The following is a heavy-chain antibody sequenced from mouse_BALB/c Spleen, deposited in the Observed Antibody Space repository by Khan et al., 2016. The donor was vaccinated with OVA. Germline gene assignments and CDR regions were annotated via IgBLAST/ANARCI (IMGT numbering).Heavy chain of an antibody. V-gene: IGHV2-6-5*01. CDR1: GFSLTDYA. CDR3: AKDPPYYGMDY. Sequence: QVQLKQSGPGLVAPSQSLSITCTVSGFSLTDYAVSWIRQPPGKGLEWLGVIWAGGSKNYNSVLKSRLSISKDNSKSQVFLKVNSQQTDDTAMYYCAKDPPYYGMDYWGQGTSVTVSS. CDR2: IWAGGSK. J-gene: IGHJ4*01.